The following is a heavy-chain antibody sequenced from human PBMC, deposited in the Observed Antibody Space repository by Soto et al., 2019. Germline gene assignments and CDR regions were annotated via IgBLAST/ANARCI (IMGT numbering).Heavy chain of an antibody. Sequence: SETLSLTCTVSGGSISSYYWSWIRQPPGKGLEWIGYIYYSGSTNYNPSLKSRVTISVDTSKNQFSLKLSSVTAADTAVYYCASHYRRRGWEWATEPLFDYWGQGTLVTVSS. J-gene: IGHJ4*02. V-gene: IGHV4-59*01. CDR1: GGSISSYY. D-gene: IGHD6-19*01. CDR3: ASHYRRRGWEWATEPLFDY. CDR2: IYYSGST.